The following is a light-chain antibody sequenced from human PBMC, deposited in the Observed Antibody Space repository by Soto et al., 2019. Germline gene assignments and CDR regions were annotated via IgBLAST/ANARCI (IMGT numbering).Light chain of an antibody. CDR2: DVT. CDR1: SSDVGGYNY. Sequence: QSALTQPDSVSGSPGQSITISCTGTSSDVGGYNYVSWYQHHPGKAPKLMIYDVTNRPSGVSNRFSGSKSGNTASLTISGLQAEDEADYYCSSYTSSSTVVFGGWTKVTVL. J-gene: IGLJ2*01. CDR3: SSYTSSSTVV. V-gene: IGLV2-14*03.